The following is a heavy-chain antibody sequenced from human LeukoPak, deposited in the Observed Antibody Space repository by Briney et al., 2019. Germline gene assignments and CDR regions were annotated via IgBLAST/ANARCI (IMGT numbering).Heavy chain of an antibody. J-gene: IGHJ4*02. V-gene: IGHV1-18*04. CDR1: GYTFTGYY. CDR2: INPYNGDT. D-gene: IGHD3-3*01. CDR3: ARVEGASIFGVIDY. Sequence: ASVKVSCKASGYTFTGYYVHWVRQAPGQGLEWMGWINPYNGDTNYAQKLQDRVTMTTDTSTSTAYMGVRSLRSDGTAVYFCARVEGASIFGVIDYWGQGTLVTISS.